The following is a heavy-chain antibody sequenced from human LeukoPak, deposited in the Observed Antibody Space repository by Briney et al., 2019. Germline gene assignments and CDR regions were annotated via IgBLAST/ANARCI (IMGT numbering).Heavy chain of an antibody. CDR3: ARLNLDPL. CDR2: IYYSGST. J-gene: IGHJ4*02. V-gene: IGHV4-59*08. CDR1: GGSISSYY. Sequence: SETLSLTCTVSGGSISSYYWSWIRQPPGKGLEWIGYIYYSGSTNYNPSLKSRVTISVDTSKNQFSLKLSSVTAADTAVYYCARLNLDPLWGQGTLVTVSS.